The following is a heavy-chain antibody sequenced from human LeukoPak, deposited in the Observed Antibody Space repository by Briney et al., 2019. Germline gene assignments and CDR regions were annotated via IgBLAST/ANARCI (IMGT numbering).Heavy chain of an antibody. CDR3: ARRARPYLDV. D-gene: IGHD3-10*01. CDR1: GGSISSYY. Sequence: TXSLXCTVSGGSISSYYWSWIRQPPGKGLEWIGYIYNSGSTNYNPSLKSRVTISVDTSKNQLSLKLSSVTAADTAVYYCARRARPYLDVWGQGTTATVSS. CDR2: IYNSGST. V-gene: IGHV4-4*09. J-gene: IGHJ6*02.